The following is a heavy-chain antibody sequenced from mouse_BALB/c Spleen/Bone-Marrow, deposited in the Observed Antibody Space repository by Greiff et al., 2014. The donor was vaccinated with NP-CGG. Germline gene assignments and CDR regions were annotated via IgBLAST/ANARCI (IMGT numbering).Heavy chain of an antibody. V-gene: IGHV1-4*01. CDR1: GYSFTSYT. D-gene: IGHD2-4*01. CDR3: ARGRDYEGYFDY. CDR2: INPSSGYT. Sequence: VKLVESGAELARPGASVKMSCKASGYSFTSYTMHWVKQRPGQGLEWIGYINPSSGYTNYNQKFKDKATLTADKSSSTAYMQLSSLTSEDSAVYYCARGRDYEGYFDYWGQGTTLTVSS. J-gene: IGHJ2*01.